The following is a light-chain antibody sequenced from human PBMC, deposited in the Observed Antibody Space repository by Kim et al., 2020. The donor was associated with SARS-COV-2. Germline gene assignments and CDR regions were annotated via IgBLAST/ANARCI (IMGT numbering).Light chain of an antibody. CDR1: QDISNY. Sequence: DIQMTQSPSSLSASVGDRVTITCQASQDISNYLNWYQQKPGKAPKLLIYDASNLETGVPSRFSGSGSGTDFTFTISSLQPEDIATYYCQQYDNLPPFGSGGLFTFGPGTKVDIK. CDR3: QQYDNLPPFGSGGLFT. CDR2: DAS. J-gene: IGKJ3*01. V-gene: IGKV1-33*01.